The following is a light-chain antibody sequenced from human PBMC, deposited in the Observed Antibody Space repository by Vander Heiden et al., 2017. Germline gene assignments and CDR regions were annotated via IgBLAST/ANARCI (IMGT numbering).Light chain of an antibody. CDR1: QDISGW. CDR2: GAS. Sequence: DIQMTQSPSSVSASVGDIVPITCRASQDISGWLAWYQQKPGKAPNLLIYGASRLQSGVPPRFSGSGSGTDFTLTISSLQPEDFATYYCQQASSFPPTFGPGTKVDIK. V-gene: IGKV1-12*01. J-gene: IGKJ3*01. CDR3: QQASSFPPT.